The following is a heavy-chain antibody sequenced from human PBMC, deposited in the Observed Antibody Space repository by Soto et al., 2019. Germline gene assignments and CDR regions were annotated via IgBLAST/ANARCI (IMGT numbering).Heavy chain of an antibody. Sequence: GGSLILSCAASGFTFSSYEMNWVRQAPGKGLEWVSYISSSGSTIYYADSVKGRFTISRDNAKNSLYLQMNSLRAEDTAVYYCARDRYIAAAGWWFDPWGQGTLVTVSS. CDR3: ARDRYIAAAGWWFDP. D-gene: IGHD6-13*01. J-gene: IGHJ5*02. CDR2: ISSSGSTI. V-gene: IGHV3-48*03. CDR1: GFTFSSYE.